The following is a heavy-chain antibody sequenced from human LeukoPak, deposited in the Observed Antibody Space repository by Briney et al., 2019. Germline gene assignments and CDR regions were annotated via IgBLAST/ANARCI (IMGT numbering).Heavy chain of an antibody. J-gene: IGHJ3*02. CDR3: AREVNEKHDVFDM. CDR1: SVSINGYY. Sequence: SETLSLTCSVSSVSINGYYWSWIRQSAGKGLEWLGRFYFSGSSDYNPSLKSRVSMSIDTSQNHFYLRLTSVTAADTGVYFCAREVNEKHDVFDMWGQGTMVAVSS. V-gene: IGHV4-4*07. CDR2: FYFSGSS. D-gene: IGHD2-8*01.